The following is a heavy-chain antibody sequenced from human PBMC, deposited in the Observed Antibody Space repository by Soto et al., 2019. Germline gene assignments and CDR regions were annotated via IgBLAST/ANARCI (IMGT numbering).Heavy chain of an antibody. CDR2: INPKNGGT. CDR3: ARGGGQTYYYYPLVL. CDR1: GYTFSDYY. Sequence: QVQLVQSGAEVKKPGASVKVSCQASGYTFSDYYIHWVRQAPGQDFDWMGYINPKNGGTRFEEKFQGRVTMTRDTTSGTAYMELRSLTSDDTAVYYCARGGGQTYYYYPLVLWGQGTTVTVSS. D-gene: IGHD3-10*01. V-gene: IGHV1-2*02. J-gene: IGHJ6*02.